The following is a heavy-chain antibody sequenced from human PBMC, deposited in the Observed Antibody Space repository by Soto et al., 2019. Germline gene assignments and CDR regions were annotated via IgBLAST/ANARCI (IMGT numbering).Heavy chain of an antibody. Sequence: EVQLVESGGGLTQPGVSLRLSCAASGFTVGSNYMSWVRQAPGKGLEWVSVIYSEGTTYYAESVKGRFTISRENSNNTLYLHIKNLRAEDTAVYYCARSTYDDFLTGSCYYYAMDVWGQGTTVTVSS. CDR1: GFTVGSNY. V-gene: IGHV3-53*01. J-gene: IGHJ6*02. CDR2: IYSEGTT. CDR3: ARSTYDDFLTGSCYYYAMDV. D-gene: IGHD3-9*01.